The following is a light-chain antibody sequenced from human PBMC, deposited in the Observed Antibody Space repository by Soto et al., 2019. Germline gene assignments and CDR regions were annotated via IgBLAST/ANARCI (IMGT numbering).Light chain of an antibody. V-gene: IGKV3-11*01. Sequence: PGERSTLSCRASQSVSSNLAWYQQKPGQAPRILIYGASTRDTGIPARFSGSGSGTDFTLPLSRLEPEDFEVYYCQQRSNWPPIFGQGTRLEIK. CDR2: GAS. J-gene: IGKJ5*01. CDR3: QQRSNWPPI. CDR1: QSVSSN.